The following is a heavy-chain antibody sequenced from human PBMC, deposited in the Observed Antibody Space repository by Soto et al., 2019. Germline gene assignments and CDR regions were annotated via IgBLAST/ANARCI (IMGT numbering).Heavy chain of an antibody. CDR2: VSGYNYNT. CDR3: GRSSSMLGAGWSDS. J-gene: IGHJ5*01. Sequence: GASVKVSCKASGYSFRSCGINLVRQAPGQGLEWIGWVSGYNYNTKYAQKLQGRITVTTDTSTNTAYMELRSLRSDDTAVYYCGRSSSMLGAGWSDSWGRGTLVTVSS. CDR1: GYSFRSCG. V-gene: IGHV1-18*01. D-gene: IGHD2-8*01.